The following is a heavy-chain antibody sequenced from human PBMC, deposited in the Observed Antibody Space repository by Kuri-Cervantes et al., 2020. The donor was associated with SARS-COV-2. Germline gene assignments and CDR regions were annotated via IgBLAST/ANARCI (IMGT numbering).Heavy chain of an antibody. CDR3: ATRPTRSRYCSSSSCNYYYYYMDV. CDR2: IYTSGST. Sequence: SETLSLTCTVSGGSISSYYWSWIRQPAGKGLEWIGRIYTSGSTNYNPSLKSRVTMSVDTSKNQFSLKLNSLTAADTAVYYCATRPTRSRYCSSSSCNYYYYYMDVWGKGTTVTVSS. D-gene: IGHD2-15*01. J-gene: IGHJ6*03. V-gene: IGHV4-4*07. CDR1: GGSISSYY.